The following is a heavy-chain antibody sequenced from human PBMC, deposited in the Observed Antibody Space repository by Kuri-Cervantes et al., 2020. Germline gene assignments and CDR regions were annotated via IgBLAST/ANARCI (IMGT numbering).Heavy chain of an antibody. D-gene: IGHD3-10*01. CDR2: INPNSGGT. J-gene: IGHJ6*02. CDR1: GYTFTGYY. V-gene: IGHV1-2*04. CDR3: ARDRTLWFGTGYGMDV. Sequence: PSVKVSCKASGYTFTGYYMHWVRQAPGQGLEWMGWINPNSGGTNYAQKFQGWVTMTRDTSISTAYMELSRLRSDDTAVYYCARDRTLWFGTGYGMDVWGQGTTVTVSS.